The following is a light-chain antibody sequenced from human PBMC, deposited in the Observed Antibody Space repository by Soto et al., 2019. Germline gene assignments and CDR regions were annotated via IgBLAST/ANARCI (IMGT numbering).Light chain of an antibody. CDR3: QQYGSSPPSST. CDR2: GAS. J-gene: IGKJ5*01. CDR1: QRVSSGY. Sequence: EVVFTQPPGTLYLSPGERATLSCRASQRVSSGYLAWYQQKPGQAPRLLIYGASSRATGIPDRFSGRGSGTDFTLTSSRLEPEDFAVYYWQQYGSSPPSSTVGQGTRLEIK. V-gene: IGKV3-20*01.